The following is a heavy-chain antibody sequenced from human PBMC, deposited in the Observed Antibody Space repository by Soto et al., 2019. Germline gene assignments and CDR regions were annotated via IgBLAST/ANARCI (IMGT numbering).Heavy chain of an antibody. D-gene: IGHD5-12*01. CDR3: AHLNSGYDDY. CDR1: GYTFTGYG. CDR2: IIPIFGTA. V-gene: IGHV1-69*13. J-gene: IGHJ4*02. Sequence: SVKVSCKASGYTFTGYGISWVRQAPGQGLEWMGGIIPIFGTANYAQKFQGRVTITADESTSTAYMELSSLRSEDTAVYYCAHLNSGYDDYWGQGTLVTVSS.